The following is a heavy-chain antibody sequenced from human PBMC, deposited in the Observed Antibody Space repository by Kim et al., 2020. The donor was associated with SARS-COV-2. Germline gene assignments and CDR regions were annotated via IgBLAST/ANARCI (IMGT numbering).Heavy chain of an antibody. CDR3: ARDLWAGDRGAAGPFDY. CDR1: GFTLSTYG. V-gene: IGHV3-48*02. Sequence: GGSLRLSCAASGFTLSTYGMNWVRQAPGKGLEWVSFISSSSTYTFYADSVEGRFTISRDNAKNSLYLQLNSLRDEDTAVYYCARDLWAGDRGAAGPFDYWGQGTLVTVSS. CDR2: ISSSSTYT. D-gene: IGHD7-27*01. J-gene: IGHJ4*02.